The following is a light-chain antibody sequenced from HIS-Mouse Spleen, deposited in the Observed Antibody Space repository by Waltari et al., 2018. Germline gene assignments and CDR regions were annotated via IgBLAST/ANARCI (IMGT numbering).Light chain of an antibody. Sequence: SNELTQPPSVSVSPGQTARITCSGDALPKKYAYWYQQKSGQAPVLGIYEGSKRPSGIPERFCGSSSGTMATLTISGAQVENEADYYCYSTDSSGNHRVFGGGTKLTVL. V-gene: IGLV3-10*01. CDR2: EGS. CDR1: ALPKKY. J-gene: IGLJ2*01. CDR3: YSTDSSGNHRV.